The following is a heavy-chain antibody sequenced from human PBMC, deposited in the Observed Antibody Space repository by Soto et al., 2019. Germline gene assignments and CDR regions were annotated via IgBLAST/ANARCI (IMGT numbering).Heavy chain of an antibody. CDR3: ARHGYCSSTSCYAWFDP. Sequence: QVQLQESGPGLVKPSQTLSLTCTVSGGSISSGGYYWSWIRQHPGKGLEWIGYIYYSGSTYYNPSVKSRVTIAVDTSKNQYPLKLSSVTAADTAVYYCARHGYCSSTSCYAWFDPWGQGTLVTVSS. CDR2: IYYSGST. D-gene: IGHD2-2*01. CDR1: GGSISSGGYY. V-gene: IGHV4-31*03. J-gene: IGHJ5*02.